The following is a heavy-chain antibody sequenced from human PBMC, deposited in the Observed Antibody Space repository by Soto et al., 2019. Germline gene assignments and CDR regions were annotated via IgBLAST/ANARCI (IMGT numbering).Heavy chain of an antibody. Sequence: QVQLVQSGAEVKKPGASVKVSCKASGYTFTSYAMHWVRQAPGQRLEWMGWINAGNGNTKYSQKFQGRVTITRDTSASKDYMELSSLRSEDTAVYYCARVGIPFEDSSGWEYWGQGTLVNVSS. J-gene: IGHJ4*02. V-gene: IGHV1-3*01. D-gene: IGHD6-19*01. CDR3: ARVGIPFEDSSGWEY. CDR2: INAGNGNT. CDR1: GYTFTSYA.